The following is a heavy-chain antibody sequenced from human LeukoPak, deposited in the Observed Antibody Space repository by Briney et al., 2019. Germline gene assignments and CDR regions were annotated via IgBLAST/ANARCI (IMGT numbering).Heavy chain of an antibody. Sequence: ASVKVSCKASGYTFTSYGISWVRQAPGQGLEWMGWISAYNGNTNYAQKLQGRGTMTTDTSTSTAYMELRSLRSDDTAVYYCARDVMSSGWYSFDYWGQGTLVTVSS. V-gene: IGHV1-18*01. CDR3: ARDVMSSGWYSFDY. CDR1: GYTFTSYG. J-gene: IGHJ4*02. CDR2: ISAYNGNT. D-gene: IGHD6-19*01.